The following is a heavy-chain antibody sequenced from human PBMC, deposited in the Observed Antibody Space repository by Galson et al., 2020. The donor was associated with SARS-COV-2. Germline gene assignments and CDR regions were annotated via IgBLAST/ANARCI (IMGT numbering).Heavy chain of an antibody. CDR3: AREGEDTWYDYVMDA. CDR2: INSDGSSA. CDR1: GFTFRTSW. Sequence: GASLKISCAASGFTFRTSWMHWVRHVSGKGLEWVSRINSDGSSAIYADSVKGRFTISRDNAKNTLYLHMTSLRVDDKAVYYCAREGEDTWYDYVMDAWGQGTTVTVSS. V-gene: IGHV3-74*01. D-gene: IGHD3-16*01. J-gene: IGHJ6*02.